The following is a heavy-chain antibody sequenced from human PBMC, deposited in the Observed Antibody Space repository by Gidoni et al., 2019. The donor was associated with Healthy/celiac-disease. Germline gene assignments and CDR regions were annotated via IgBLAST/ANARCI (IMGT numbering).Heavy chain of an antibody. CDR3: ARVGIVVVPAAQGAATHMDV. CDR1: GGTFSSYA. Sequence: QVQLVQSGAEVKKPGSSVKVSCKASGGTFSSYAISWVRQAPGQGLEWMGGIIPIFGTANYAQKFQGRVTITADESTSTAYMELSSLRSEDTAVYYCARVGIVVVPAAQGAATHMDVWGQGTTVTVSS. J-gene: IGHJ6*02. CDR2: IIPIFGTA. D-gene: IGHD2-2*01. V-gene: IGHV1-69*01.